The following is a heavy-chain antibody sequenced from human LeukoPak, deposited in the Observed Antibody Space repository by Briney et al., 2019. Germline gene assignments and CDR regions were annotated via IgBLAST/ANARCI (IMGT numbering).Heavy chain of an antibody. D-gene: IGHD1-26*01. CDR3: ARGGSYFRAHYYYYMDV. Sequence: ASVKVSCKASGYTFTSYGISWVRQAPGQGLEWMGWISAYNGNINYAQKLQGRVTMTTDTSTSTAYMELRSLRSDDTAVYYCARGGSYFRAHYYYYMDVWGKGTTVTVSS. J-gene: IGHJ6*03. CDR2: ISAYNGNI. CDR1: GYTFTSYG. V-gene: IGHV1-18*01.